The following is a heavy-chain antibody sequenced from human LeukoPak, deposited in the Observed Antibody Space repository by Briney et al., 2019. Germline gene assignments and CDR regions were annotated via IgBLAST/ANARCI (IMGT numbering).Heavy chain of an antibody. Sequence: ASVKVSCKASGYTFTGYYMHWVRQAPGQGLEGVGWINPNSGGTNYAQKFQGRVTMTRDTPISTAYMELSRLRSDDTDVYYCARGSEGRESLVHWFDPWGQGTLVTVSS. CDR1: GYTFTGYY. CDR2: INPNSGGT. V-gene: IGHV1-2*02. D-gene: IGHD6-19*01. J-gene: IGHJ5*02. CDR3: ARGSEGRESLVHWFDP.